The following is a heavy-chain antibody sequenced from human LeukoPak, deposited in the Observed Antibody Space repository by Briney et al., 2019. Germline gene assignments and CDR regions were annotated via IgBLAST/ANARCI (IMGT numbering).Heavy chain of an antibody. D-gene: IGHD3-22*01. CDR3: AKGYDSIVRGGELWFDP. V-gene: IGHV3-48*03. J-gene: IGHJ5*02. CDR2: NSRNGTTI. Sequence: GESLRLSCAVSGFPFSSYQMKGVRQARGKALVWVGYNSRNGTTIYYADSVKGRFTTSRDNAKNSMYLQMNSLTAEYKAVYYSAKGYDSIVRGGELWFDPWGQGTLVTVSS. CDR1: GFPFSSYQ.